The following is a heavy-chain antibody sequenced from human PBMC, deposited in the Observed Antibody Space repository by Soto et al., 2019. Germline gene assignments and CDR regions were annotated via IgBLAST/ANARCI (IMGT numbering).Heavy chain of an antibody. J-gene: IGHJ4*02. D-gene: IGHD3-9*01. CDR3: ARESRYFDWLLYDY. CDR2: INAGNGNT. V-gene: IGHV1-3*01. Sequence: ASVKVSCKASGYTFTIYAMHWVRQAPGQRLEWMGWINAGNGNTKYSQKFQGRVTITRDTSASTAYMELSSLRSEDTAVYYCARESRYFDWLLYDYWGQGTLVTVSS. CDR1: GYTFTIYA.